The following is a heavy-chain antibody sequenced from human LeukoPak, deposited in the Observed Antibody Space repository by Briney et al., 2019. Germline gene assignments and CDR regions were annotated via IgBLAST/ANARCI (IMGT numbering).Heavy chain of an antibody. CDR1: GFTFDDYS. V-gene: IGHV3-43*01. Sequence: GGSLRLSCAASGFTFDDYSMHWVRQAPGKGLEWVSLITWDGTRTYYADSVKGRFSISRDNSKNSLYLQMNSLRTEDTALYYCTKETTMIVGGQYFDYWGQGTLVTVSS. J-gene: IGHJ4*02. CDR3: TKETTMIVGGQYFDY. D-gene: IGHD3-22*01. CDR2: ITWDGTRT.